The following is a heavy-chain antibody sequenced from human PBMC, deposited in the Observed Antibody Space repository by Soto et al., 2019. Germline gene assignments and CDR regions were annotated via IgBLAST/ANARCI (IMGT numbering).Heavy chain of an antibody. Sequence: SETLSLTCAVYGGSFSGYYWSWIRQPPGKGLEWIGEINHSGSTNYNPSLKSRVTISVDTSKNQFSLKLSSVTAADTAVYYCARGYRQWLATVWLDPWGQGTLVTVS. CDR3: ARGYRQWLATVWLDP. CDR1: GGSFSGYY. J-gene: IGHJ5*02. D-gene: IGHD6-19*01. CDR2: INHSGST. V-gene: IGHV4-34*01.